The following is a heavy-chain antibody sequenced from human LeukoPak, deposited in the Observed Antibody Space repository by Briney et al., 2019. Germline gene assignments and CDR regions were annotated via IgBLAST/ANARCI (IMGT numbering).Heavy chain of an antibody. CDR1: GFTFNSYN. CDR2: ISSSGSFT. Sequence: GGSLRLSCAASGFTFNSYNINWVRQAPGKGLEWVSSISSSGSFTYYADSVKGRFTISRDDSKNTLYLQMNSLKTEDAAVYYCTTVSYSWFDPWGQGTLVTVSS. CDR3: TTVSYSWFDP. D-gene: IGHD1-26*01. V-gene: IGHV3-21*03. J-gene: IGHJ5*02.